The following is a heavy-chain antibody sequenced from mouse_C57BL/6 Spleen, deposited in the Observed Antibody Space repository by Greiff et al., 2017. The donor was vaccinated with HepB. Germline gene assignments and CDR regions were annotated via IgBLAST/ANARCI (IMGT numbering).Heavy chain of an antibody. J-gene: IGHJ4*01. CDR3: SRACSNYECYYAMDY. V-gene: IGHV1-42*01. D-gene: IGHD2-5*01. Sequence: EVQLQQSGPELVKPGASVKISCKASGYSFTGYYMNWVKQSPEKSLEWIGVIHPSTGGTTYNQKFKAKATLTVDKSSSTAYMQLKSLISEDSAVYYCSRACSNYECYYAMDYWGQGTSVTVSS. CDR2: IHPSTGGT. CDR1: GYSFTGYY.